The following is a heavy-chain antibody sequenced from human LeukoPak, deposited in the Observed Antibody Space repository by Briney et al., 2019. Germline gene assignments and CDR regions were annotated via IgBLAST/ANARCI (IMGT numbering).Heavy chain of an antibody. Sequence: GGSLRLSCAASEFTFDDYTMSWVRQAPGKGLEWVALISWDGDNTYYADSVKGRFTISRDNSKNSLYLQMNSLRTEDTALYYCAKGNSIAVSAFFDYWGQGTLVTVSS. CDR2: ISWDGDNT. CDR3: AKGNSIAVSAFFDY. J-gene: IGHJ4*02. CDR1: EFTFDDYT. V-gene: IGHV3-43*01. D-gene: IGHD6-19*01.